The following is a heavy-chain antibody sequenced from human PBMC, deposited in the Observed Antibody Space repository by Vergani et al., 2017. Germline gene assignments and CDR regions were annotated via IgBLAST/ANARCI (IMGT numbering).Heavy chain of an antibody. Sequence: QVQLQESGPGLVKPSETLSLTCTVSGGSVSSGSYYWSWIRQPPGKGLEWIGYIYYSGSTNYNPSLKSRVTISVDTSKNQFSLKLSSVTAADTAVYYCARGPTYDSYYYYYMDVWGKGTTVTVSS. D-gene: IGHD2-2*01. V-gene: IGHV4-61*01. J-gene: IGHJ6*03. CDR3: ARGPTYDSYYYYYMDV. CDR1: GGSVSSGSYY. CDR2: IYYSGST.